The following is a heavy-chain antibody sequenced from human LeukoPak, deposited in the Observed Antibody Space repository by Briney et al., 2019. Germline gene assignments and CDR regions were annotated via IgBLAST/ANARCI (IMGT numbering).Heavy chain of an antibody. CDR2: IYNSGIT. J-gene: IGHJ6*03. CDR3: ARDHLPAGAPGYYMDV. Sequence: PSDTLPLTCTVSGGSVSSHFWSWIRQPPGKGLEWIGYIYNSGITNYNPSLKSRVTMSVDTSKNQFSLMLRPVTAADTAVYYCARDHLPAGAPGYYMDVWGKGTTVTVSS. CDR1: GGSVSSHF. D-gene: IGHD4/OR15-4a*01. V-gene: IGHV4-59*02.